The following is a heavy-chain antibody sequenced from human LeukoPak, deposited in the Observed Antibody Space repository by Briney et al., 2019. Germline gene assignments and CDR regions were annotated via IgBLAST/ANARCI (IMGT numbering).Heavy chain of an antibody. D-gene: IGHD3-22*01. CDR3: AREYYYDSSGYRHDAFDI. J-gene: IGHJ3*02. Sequence: SETLSLTCTVSGGSISSYYWSWIRQPAGKGLEWIGRIYTSGSTNYNPSLKSRVTMSVDTSKNQFSLKLSSVTAADTTVYYCAREYYYDSSGYRHDAFDIWGQGTMVTVSS. CDR1: GGSISSYY. CDR2: IYTSGST. V-gene: IGHV4-4*07.